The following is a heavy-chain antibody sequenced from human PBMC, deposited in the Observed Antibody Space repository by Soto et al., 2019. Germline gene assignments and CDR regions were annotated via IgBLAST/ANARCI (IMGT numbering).Heavy chain of an antibody. D-gene: IGHD6-19*01. V-gene: IGHV3-30-3*01. CDR1: GFTFSNYA. Sequence: QVQLVESGGGVVQPGRSQRLSCAASGFTFSNYAMHCVRQAPGKGLEWVAVISDDRNNKDYADSVKGRFTISRDNSKNTLYLQMNSLRAEDTAVYYCARDPDSNGWYRFDYWGQGTLITVSS. CDR3: ARDPDSNGWYRFDY. CDR2: ISDDRNNK. J-gene: IGHJ4*02.